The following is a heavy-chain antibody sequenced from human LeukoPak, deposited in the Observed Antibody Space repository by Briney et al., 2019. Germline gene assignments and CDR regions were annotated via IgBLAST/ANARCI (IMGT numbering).Heavy chain of an antibody. J-gene: IGHJ4*02. CDR1: GFTFNSYA. Sequence: GGSLRLSCAASGFTFNSYAMSWVRQAPGERLQWVSGISGSGGNTYYADSVRGRFTISRDNSKNTLYLQMNSQRAEDTAVYYCARHRSSWLIDYWGQGTLVTVSS. CDR2: ISGSGGNT. V-gene: IGHV3-23*01. CDR3: ARHRSSWLIDY. D-gene: IGHD6-6*01.